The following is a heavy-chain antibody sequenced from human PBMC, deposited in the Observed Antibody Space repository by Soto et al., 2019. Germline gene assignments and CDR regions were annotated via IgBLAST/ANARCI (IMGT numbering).Heavy chain of an antibody. Sequence: SETLSLTFTVSGGSISGSIYLWGWIRQPPGKGLEWIASIHHTGNAYYNPSLTSRVTISVDTSKNHFSLNLSSVTATDTAVYYCAITPGIEVAGTDYWGQRTLVTVCS. CDR1: GGSISGSIYL. CDR3: AITPGIEVAGTDY. V-gene: IGHV4-39*02. CDR2: IHHTGNA. D-gene: IGHD6-19*01. J-gene: IGHJ4*02.